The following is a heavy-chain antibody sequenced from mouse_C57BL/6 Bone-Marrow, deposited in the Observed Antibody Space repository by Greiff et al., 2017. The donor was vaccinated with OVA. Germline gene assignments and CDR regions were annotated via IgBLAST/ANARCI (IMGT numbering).Heavy chain of an antibody. V-gene: IGHV5-2*01. CDR3: ARLYYDYDDRWYFDV. CDR1: EYEFPSHD. Sequence: EVKLVESGGGLVQPGESLKLSCESNEYEFPSHDMSWVRKTPEKRLELVAAINSDGGSTYYPDTMERRFIISRDNTKKTLYLQMSSLRSEDTASYYCARLYYDYDDRWYFDVWGTGTTVTVSS. D-gene: IGHD2-4*01. CDR2: INSDGGST. J-gene: IGHJ1*03.